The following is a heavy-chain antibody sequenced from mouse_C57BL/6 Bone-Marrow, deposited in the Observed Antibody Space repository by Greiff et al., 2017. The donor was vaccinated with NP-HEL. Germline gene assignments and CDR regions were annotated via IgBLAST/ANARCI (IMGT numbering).Heavy chain of an antibody. Sequence: QVQLQQPGAELVKPGASVKLSCKASGYTFTSYWMHWVKQRPGQGLEWIGMIHPNSGSTNYNEKFKSKATLTVDKSSSTAYMQLSSLTSEDSAVYYCARDPRYYYAGYWGQGTTLTVSS. CDR2: IHPNSGST. D-gene: IGHD1-1*01. CDR3: ARDPRYYYAGY. CDR1: GYTFTSYW. V-gene: IGHV1-64*01. J-gene: IGHJ2*01.